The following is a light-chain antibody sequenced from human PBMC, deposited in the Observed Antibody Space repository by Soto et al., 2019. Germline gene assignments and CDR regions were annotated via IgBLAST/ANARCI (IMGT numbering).Light chain of an antibody. V-gene: IGKV3-20*01. Sequence: EIVLTQSPGTLSLSPGDSATLSCRASQSVSNNYLAWYQQKPGQAPRLLIYGASNRATGIQDRFSGSGSGTDFTLTIRRLEPEDFAVYYCKQYGSSGTCGQGTKVDIK. CDR1: QSVSNNY. CDR3: KQYGSSGT. CDR2: GAS. J-gene: IGKJ1*01.